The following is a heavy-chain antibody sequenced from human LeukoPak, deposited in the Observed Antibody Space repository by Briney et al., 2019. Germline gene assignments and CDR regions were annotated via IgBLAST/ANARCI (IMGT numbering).Heavy chain of an antibody. D-gene: IGHD1-26*01. CDR1: GFTFSDKW. J-gene: IGHJ4*02. V-gene: IGHV3-15*01. CDR3: TTGADY. CDR2: IKRITDGGTT. Sequence: GGSLRLSCAASGFTFSDKWMSWVRQAPGKGLEWGGRIKRITDGGTTDYATPVKGRFSISRDDSKNTLYLQMNSLKTEDTAVYFCTTGADYWGQGALVTVSS.